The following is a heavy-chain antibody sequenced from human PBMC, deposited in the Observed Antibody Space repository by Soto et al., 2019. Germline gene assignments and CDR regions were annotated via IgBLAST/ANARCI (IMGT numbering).Heavy chain of an antibody. V-gene: IGHV3-23*01. D-gene: IGHD2-8*01. CDR2: ISGSGGST. Sequence: GGSLRLSCAASGFTFSSYAMSWVRQAPGKGLEWVSAISGSGGSTYYADSVKGRFTISRDNSKNTLYLQMNSLRAEDTAVYYCAKDDDCTNGVCYGYDYWGQGTLVTVSS. J-gene: IGHJ4*02. CDR1: GFTFSSYA. CDR3: AKDDDCTNGVCYGYDY.